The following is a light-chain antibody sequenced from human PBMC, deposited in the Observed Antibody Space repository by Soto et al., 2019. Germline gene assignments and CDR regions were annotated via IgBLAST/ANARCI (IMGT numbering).Light chain of an antibody. CDR3: QQGYSSRWT. J-gene: IGKJ1*01. Sequence: DIQMTQSPSSLSASVGDRVTITCRASKNIRSYLNWYQQKPGKAPQLLIYATSSLQTGVPSRFSASGSGTDFSLVISDLQPEESATYYCQQGYSSRWTSGRGTKVEI. V-gene: IGKV1-39*01. CDR1: KNIRSY. CDR2: ATS.